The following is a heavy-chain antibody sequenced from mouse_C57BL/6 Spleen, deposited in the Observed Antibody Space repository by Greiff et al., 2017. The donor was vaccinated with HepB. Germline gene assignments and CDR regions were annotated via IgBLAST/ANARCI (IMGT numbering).Heavy chain of an antibody. V-gene: IGHV3-6*01. CDR2: ISYDGSN. CDR3: ARGYYYGSSYADY. J-gene: IGHJ2*01. D-gene: IGHD1-1*01. Sequence: EVKLVESGPGLVKPSQSLSLTCSVTGYSITSGYYWNWIRQFPGNKLEWMGYISYDGSNNYNPSLKNRISITRDTSKNQFFLKLNSVTTEDTATYYCARGYYYGSSYADYWGQGTTLTVSS. CDR1: GYSITSGYY.